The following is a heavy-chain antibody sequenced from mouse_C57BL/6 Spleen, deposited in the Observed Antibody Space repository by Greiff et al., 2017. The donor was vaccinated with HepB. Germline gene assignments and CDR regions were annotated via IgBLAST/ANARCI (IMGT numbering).Heavy chain of an antibody. J-gene: IGHJ2*01. Sequence: EVQLVESGEGLVKPGGSLKLSCAASGFTFSSYTMSWVRQTPEKRLEWVATISGGGGNTYYPDSVKGRFTISRDNAKNTLYLQMSSLRSEDTALYYCARHRTGTKYFDYWGQGTTLTVSS. CDR3: ARHRTGTKYFDY. V-gene: IGHV5-9*01. CDR1: GFTFSSYT. CDR2: ISGGGGNT. D-gene: IGHD4-1*01.